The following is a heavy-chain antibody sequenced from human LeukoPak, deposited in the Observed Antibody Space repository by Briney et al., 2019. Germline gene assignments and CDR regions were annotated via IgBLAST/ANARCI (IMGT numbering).Heavy chain of an antibody. D-gene: IGHD3-10*01. J-gene: IGHJ5*02. V-gene: IGHV4-59*01. CDR1: GGSITSYY. Sequence: PSESLCLTCTVSGGSITSYYWSGIRQPPAKGLEWTGYIYYSGSTNYSSSLKSRVTISVDTSKNQFSLKLCSVTAAGTAVYYCARGPYGSGHNWFDPWGQGTLVTVSS. CDR3: ARGPYGSGHNWFDP. CDR2: IYYSGST.